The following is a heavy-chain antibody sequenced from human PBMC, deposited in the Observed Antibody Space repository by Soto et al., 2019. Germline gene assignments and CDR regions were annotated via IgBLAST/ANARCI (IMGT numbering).Heavy chain of an antibody. CDR2: IYYSGST. Sequence: SETLSLTCTVSGGSISSYYWCWIRQPPGKGLEWIGYIYYSGSTNYNPSLKSRVTISVDTSKNQFSLKLSSVTAADTALYYCTGRYRYRFDYWGQGTLVTVSS. CDR3: TGRYRYRFDY. D-gene: IGHD1-1*01. J-gene: IGHJ4*02. CDR1: GGSISSYY. V-gene: IGHV4-59*08.